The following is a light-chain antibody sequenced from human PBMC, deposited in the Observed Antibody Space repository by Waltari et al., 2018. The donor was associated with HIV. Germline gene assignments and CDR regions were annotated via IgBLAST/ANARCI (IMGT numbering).Light chain of an antibody. CDR2: GAS. CDR3: QQYGTSPPFT. J-gene: IGKJ3*01. CDR1: QSVNSTY. V-gene: IGKV3-20*01. Sequence: EIGLTQSPGTLSLSPGETATLSCRASQSVNSTYLAWYQQKPGQAPRLLIYGASSRATGIPDRFSGSGSGTDFTLIISSLQPEDFAVYFCQQYGTSPPFTFGPGTKVD.